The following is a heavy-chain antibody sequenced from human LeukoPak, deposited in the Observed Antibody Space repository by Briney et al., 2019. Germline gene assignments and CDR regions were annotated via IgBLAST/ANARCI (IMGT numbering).Heavy chain of an antibody. V-gene: IGHV4-39*01. Sequence: SETLSLTCTVSGGSISSSSYTWGWIRQPPGKGLEWVGTIYYSGTTHYNPSLKSRVTISIDTSKNQFSLKLSSVSATDTAVYYCVSPRGFSYGYFDYWGQGTLVTVSS. D-gene: IGHD5-18*01. CDR3: VSPRGFSYGYFDY. J-gene: IGHJ4*02. CDR2: IYYSGTT. CDR1: GGSISSSSYT.